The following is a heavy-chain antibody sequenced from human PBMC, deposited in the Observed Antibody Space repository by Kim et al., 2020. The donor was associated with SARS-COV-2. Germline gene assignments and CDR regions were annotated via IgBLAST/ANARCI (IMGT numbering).Heavy chain of an antibody. D-gene: IGHD6-19*01. CDR2: IYYNGNT. Sequence: SETLSLTCTVSGGSINSYYWSWIRQPPGKGLEYIGYIYYNGNTNYNPSLKSRVTISIDTSKNQFSLKLSSVTAADTAVYYCARGSFPFSGWAPWGQGTLVTVSS. V-gene: IGHV4-59*13. J-gene: IGHJ5*02. CDR3: ARGSFPFSGWAP. CDR1: GGSINSYY.